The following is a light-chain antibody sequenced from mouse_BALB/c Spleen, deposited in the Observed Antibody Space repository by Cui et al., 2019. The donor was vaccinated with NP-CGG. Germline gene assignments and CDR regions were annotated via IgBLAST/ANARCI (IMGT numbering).Light chain of an antibody. CDR2: GTN. CDR3: ALWYSNHWV. J-gene: IGLJ1*01. V-gene: IGLV1*01. Sequence: QAVVPQESALTTSPGETAILTCRSSTGAVTTSNYANWVQEKPDHLFTGLIGGTNNRAPGVPARFSGSLIGDKAALTITGAQTEDEAIYFCALWYSNHWVFGGGTKLTVL. CDR1: TGAVTTSNY.